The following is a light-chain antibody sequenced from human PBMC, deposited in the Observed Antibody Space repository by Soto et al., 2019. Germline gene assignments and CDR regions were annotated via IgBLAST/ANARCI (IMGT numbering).Light chain of an antibody. CDR3: QHYGASSWT. V-gene: IGKV3-20*01. CDR1: QSVSSSY. J-gene: IGKJ1*01. Sequence: EIVLTQSPGTLSLSPGERATLSCRASQSVSSSYLAWYQHKPGQAPRLLIYGASNRATGIPDRLSGSGSGTDFTLTISRLEPEDFAVYYCQHYGASSWTCGQGTKVE. CDR2: GAS.